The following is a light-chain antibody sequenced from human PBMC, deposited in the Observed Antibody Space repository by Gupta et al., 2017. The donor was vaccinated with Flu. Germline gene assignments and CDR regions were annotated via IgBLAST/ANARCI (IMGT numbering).Light chain of an antibody. CDR1: SGSVSIEDF. CDR2: NTS. V-gene: IGLV8-61*01. CDR3: MLFMRSGVRCV. Sequence: QTVVTQEASFSVSPGGTVTLTCGLSSGSVSIEDFASWYQQTPGQAPRTLIYNTSIRSSGVPERFSGSILGNKAALTITGAQIDDESDFYCMLFMRSGVRCVFGGGTKLTVL. J-gene: IGLJ3*02.